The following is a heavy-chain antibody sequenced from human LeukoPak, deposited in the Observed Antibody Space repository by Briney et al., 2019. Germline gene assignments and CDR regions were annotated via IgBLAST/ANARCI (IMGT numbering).Heavy chain of an antibody. CDR2: INPNSGGT. Sequence: AAVKVSCKASGYTFTGYYMHWVRQAPGQGLEWMGWINPNSGGTNYAQKFQGRVTMTRDTSISTAYMELNRLRSDDTAMYYCATSGYSDYGYFDYWGQGTLVTVSS. CDR3: ATSGYSDYGYFDY. CDR1: GYTFTGYY. J-gene: IGHJ4*02. D-gene: IGHD5-12*01. V-gene: IGHV1-2*02.